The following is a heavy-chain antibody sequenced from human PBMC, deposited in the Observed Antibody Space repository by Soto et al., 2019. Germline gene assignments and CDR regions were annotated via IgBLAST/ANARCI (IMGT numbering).Heavy chain of an antibody. CDR3: ARGELSGYPLRGDDFDI. CDR1: GYTFTSYG. D-gene: IGHD3-22*01. V-gene: IGHV1-18*01. CDR2: ISAYNGNT. J-gene: IGHJ3*02. Sequence: ASVKVSCKASGYTFTSYGISWVRQAPGQGLEWMGWISAYNGNTNYAQKLQGRVTMTTDTSTSTAYMELRSLRSDDTAVYYCARGELSGYPLRGDDFDIWGQGTMVTVSS.